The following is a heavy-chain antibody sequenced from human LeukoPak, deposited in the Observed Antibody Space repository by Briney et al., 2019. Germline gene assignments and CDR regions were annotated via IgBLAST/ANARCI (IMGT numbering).Heavy chain of an antibody. Sequence: ASVKVSCKASGYTFTSYGISWVRQAPGQGLEWMGWISAYNGNTNYAQKLQGRVTMTTDTSTSIAYMELRSLRSDDTVVYYCARAQKAAMVTDFDYWGQGTLVTVSS. V-gene: IGHV1-18*04. CDR2: ISAYNGNT. J-gene: IGHJ4*02. D-gene: IGHD5-18*01. CDR3: ARAQKAAMVTDFDY. CDR1: GYTFTSYG.